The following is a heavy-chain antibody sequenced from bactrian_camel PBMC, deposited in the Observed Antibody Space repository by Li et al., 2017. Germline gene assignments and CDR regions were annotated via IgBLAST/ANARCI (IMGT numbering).Heavy chain of an antibody. J-gene: IGHJ6*01. CDR1: GFTFSNYA. CDR3: AAGNIGLGLDPAYFGY. Sequence: VHLVESWGGLVQPGGSLRLSCAASGFTFSNYAMSWVRQAPGKGLEWVSTINKGGGDTYYADSVKGRFTISKDNTKNTLYPQMSSLKPEVTAMYYCAAGNIGLGLDPAYFGYWGQGTQVTVS. D-gene: IGHD1*01. V-gene: IGHV3S31*01. CDR2: INKGGGDT.